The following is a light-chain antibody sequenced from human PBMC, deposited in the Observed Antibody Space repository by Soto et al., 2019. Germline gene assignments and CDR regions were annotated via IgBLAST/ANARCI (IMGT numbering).Light chain of an antibody. J-gene: IGLJ3*02. Sequence: QSALTQPASVSGSPGQSITISCTGTSSDVGGYNYVSWYQQHPGKAPKLMIYEVSNRPSGVSNRFSGSKSGNTASLTISGLQAEDEADDYCSSYTRSSTRVFCGGTKLTVL. CDR3: SSYTRSSTRV. CDR1: SSDVGGYNY. V-gene: IGLV2-14*01. CDR2: EVS.